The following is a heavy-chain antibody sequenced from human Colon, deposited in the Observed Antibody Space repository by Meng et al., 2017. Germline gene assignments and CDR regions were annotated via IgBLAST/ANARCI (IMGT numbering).Heavy chain of an antibody. CDR2: ILNSGTP. CDR3: ARGVEDYFDSSGFAWYFDS. D-gene: IGHD3-22*01. Sequence: QLQLQESDSGLVKPSQTLSLTCAVSGGSINSGGFSWRWIRQPPGKGLEWIGYILNSGTPYYNPSLQSRGTISVDTSKNQVSLKLRSVTAADTAVYYCARGVEDYFDSSGFAWYFDSWGQGTLVTVSS. V-gene: IGHV4-30-2*01. J-gene: IGHJ4*02. CDR1: GGSINSGGFS.